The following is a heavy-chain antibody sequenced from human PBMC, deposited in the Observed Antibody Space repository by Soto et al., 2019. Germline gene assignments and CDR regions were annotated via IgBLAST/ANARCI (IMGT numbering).Heavy chain of an antibody. V-gene: IGHV3-23*01. CDR2: ISGSGGST. J-gene: IGHJ4*02. CDR3: ARPWGSSTSWNDDY. Sequence: GGSLRLSCAASGFTFSSYAMSWVRQAPGKGLEWVSAISGSGGSTYYADSVKGRFTISRDNSKNTLYLQMNSLRAEDTAVYYCARPWGSSTSWNDDYWGQGTLVTVSS. CDR1: GFTFSSYA. D-gene: IGHD2-2*01.